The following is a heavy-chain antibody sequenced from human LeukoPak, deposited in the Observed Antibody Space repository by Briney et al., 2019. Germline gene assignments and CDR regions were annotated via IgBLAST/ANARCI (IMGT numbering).Heavy chain of an antibody. V-gene: IGHV4-39*07. Sequence: SETLSLTCTVSGGSISSSSYYWGWIRQPPGKGLEWIGSIYYSGSTYYNPSLKSRVTISVDTSKNQFSLKLSSVTAADTAVYYCARVSVVPAAMKGNYYYMDVWGKGTTVTISS. J-gene: IGHJ6*03. CDR2: IYYSGST. CDR3: ARVSVVPAAMKGNYYYMDV. D-gene: IGHD2-2*01. CDR1: GGSISSSSYY.